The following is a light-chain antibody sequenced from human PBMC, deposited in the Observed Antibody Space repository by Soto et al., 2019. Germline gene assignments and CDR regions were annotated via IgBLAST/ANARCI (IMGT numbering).Light chain of an antibody. CDR2: DVS. CDR1: SSDVGGYNY. Sequence: QSALTQPASVSGSPGQSITISCTGTSSDVGGYNYVSWYQQHPGKAPKLMIYDVSKRPSGVPDRFSGSKSGNTASLTISGLQAEDEADCYCCSYAGRYTYVFGTGTKVTVL. J-gene: IGLJ1*01. V-gene: IGLV2-11*01. CDR3: CSYAGRYTYV.